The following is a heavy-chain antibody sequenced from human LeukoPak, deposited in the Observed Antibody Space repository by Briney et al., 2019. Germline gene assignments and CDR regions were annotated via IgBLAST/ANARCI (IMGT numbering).Heavy chain of an antibody. J-gene: IGHJ4*02. CDR3: ARYVQDFDY. CDR2: IYYSGST. CDR1: GGSISSYY. D-gene: IGHD2-15*01. V-gene: IGHV4-59*08. Sequence: PSETLSLTCTVSGGSISSYYWSWIRQPPGKGLEWIGYIYYSGSTNYNPSLKSRVTISVDASKNQFSLKLSSVTAADTAVYYCARYVQDFDYWGQGTLVTVSS.